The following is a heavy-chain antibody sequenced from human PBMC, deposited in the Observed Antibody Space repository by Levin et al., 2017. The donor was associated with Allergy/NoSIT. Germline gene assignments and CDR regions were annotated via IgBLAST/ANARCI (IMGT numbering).Heavy chain of an antibody. CDR1: GFTFSSYS. Sequence: LSLTCAASGFTFSSYSMNWVRQAPGKGLEWVSSISSSSSYIYYADSVKGRFTISRDNAKNSLYLQMNSLRAEDTAVYYCARDLHFDYWGQGTLVTVSS. V-gene: IGHV3-21*01. J-gene: IGHJ4*02. CDR2: ISSSSSYI. CDR3: ARDLHFDY.